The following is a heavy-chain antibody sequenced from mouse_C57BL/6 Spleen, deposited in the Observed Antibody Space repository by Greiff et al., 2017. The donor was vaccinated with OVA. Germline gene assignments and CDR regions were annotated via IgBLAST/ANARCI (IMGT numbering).Heavy chain of an antibody. CDR3: ARAEYVTGYYFDY. J-gene: IGHJ2*01. V-gene: IGHV1-59*01. CDR1: GYTFTSYW. D-gene: IGHD4-1*01. Sequence: QVQLQQPGAELVRPGTSVKLSCKASGYTFTSYWMHWVKQRPGQGLEWIGVIDPSDSYTNYNQKFKGKATLTVDTSSSTAYMQLSSLTSEDSAVYYCARAEYVTGYYFDYWGQGTTLTVSS. CDR2: IDPSDSYT.